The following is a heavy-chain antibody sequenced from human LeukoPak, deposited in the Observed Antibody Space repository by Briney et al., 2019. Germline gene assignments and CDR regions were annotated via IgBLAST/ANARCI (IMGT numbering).Heavy chain of an antibody. Sequence: GGSLRLSCAASGFTSSSYWMSWVRQAPGKGLEWVANIKQDGSEKYYVDSVKGRFTISRDNAKNSLYLQMNSLRAEDTAVYYCARARYSSSSGPLDYWGQGTLVTVSS. CDR1: GFTSSSYW. CDR3: ARARYSSSSGPLDY. D-gene: IGHD6-6*01. J-gene: IGHJ4*02. V-gene: IGHV3-7*01. CDR2: IKQDGSEK.